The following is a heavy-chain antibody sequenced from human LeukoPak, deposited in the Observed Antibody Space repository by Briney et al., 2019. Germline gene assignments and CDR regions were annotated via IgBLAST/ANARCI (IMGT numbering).Heavy chain of an antibody. CDR2: INPQNGDT. CDR3: ARGGFRGNTMYYFDY. V-gene: IGHV1-2*02. D-gene: IGHD4-23*01. Sequence: ASVKVSCKASGYAFIGNYIHWVRQAPGQGLEWMGWINPQNGDTEYGQRFQGRVTMTTDTSTSTAYMELRSLRSDDTAVYYCARGGFRGNTMYYFDYWGQGTLVTVSS. J-gene: IGHJ4*02. CDR1: GYAFIGNY.